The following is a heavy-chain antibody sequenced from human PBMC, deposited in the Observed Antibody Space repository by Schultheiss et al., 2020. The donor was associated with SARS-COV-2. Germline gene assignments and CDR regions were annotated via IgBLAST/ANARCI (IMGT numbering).Heavy chain of an antibody. V-gene: IGHV5-51*01. D-gene: IGHD5-24*01. CDR1: GYSFTSYW. Sequence: GGSLRLSCKGSGYSFTSYWIGWVRQMPGKGLEWMGIIYPGDSDTRYSPSFQGQVTISADKSISTAYLQWSSLKASDTAMYYCARTPGRATIITEFDYWGQGTLVTVSS. J-gene: IGHJ4*02. CDR3: ARTPGRATIITEFDY. CDR2: IYPGDSDT.